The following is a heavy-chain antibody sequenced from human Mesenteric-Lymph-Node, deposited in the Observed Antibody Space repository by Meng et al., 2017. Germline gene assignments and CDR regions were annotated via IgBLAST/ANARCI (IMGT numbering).Heavy chain of an antibody. CDR2: IIPILGIA. D-gene: IGHD3-10*01. CDR1: GGTFSSYA. Sequence: SVKVSCKASGGTFSSYAISWVRQAPGQGLEWMGRIIPILGIANYAQKFQGRVTITADKSTSTAYMELSSLRSEDTAVYYCAYYYGSGSYLDYWGQGTLVTVSS. CDR3: AYYYGSGSYLDY. J-gene: IGHJ4*02. V-gene: IGHV1-69*04.